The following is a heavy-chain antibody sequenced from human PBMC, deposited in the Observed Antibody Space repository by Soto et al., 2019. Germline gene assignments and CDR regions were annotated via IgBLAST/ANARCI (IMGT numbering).Heavy chain of an antibody. CDR1: GGSISSGGYS. D-gene: IGHD4-17*01. Sequence: PSETLSLTCAVSGGSISSGGYSWSWIRQPPGKGLEWIGYIYHSGSTYYNPSLKSRVTISVDRSKNQFSLKLSSVTAADTAVYYCARTTVTTGWFDPWGQGTPVPVSS. V-gene: IGHV4-30-2*01. CDR2: IYHSGST. CDR3: ARTTVTTGWFDP. J-gene: IGHJ5*02.